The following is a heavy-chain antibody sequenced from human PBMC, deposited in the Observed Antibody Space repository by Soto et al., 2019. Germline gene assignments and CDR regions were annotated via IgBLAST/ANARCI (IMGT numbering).Heavy chain of an antibody. Sequence: GGSLRLSCAASGFTFSNAWMSWVRQAPGKGLEWVGRIKSKTDGGTTDYAAPVKGRFTISRDDSKNTLYLQMNSLKTEDTAVYYCTTEHFWRGYFHRFDPWGQGTLVTVSS. CDR2: IKSKTDGGTT. D-gene: IGHD3-3*02. V-gene: IGHV3-15*01. CDR3: TTEHFWRGYFHRFDP. J-gene: IGHJ5*02. CDR1: GFTFSNAW.